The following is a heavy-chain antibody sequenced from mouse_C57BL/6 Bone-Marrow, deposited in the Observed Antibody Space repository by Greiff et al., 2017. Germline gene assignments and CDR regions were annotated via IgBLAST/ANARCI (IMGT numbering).Heavy chain of an antibody. CDR2: IYPGDGDT. Sequence: VKLVESGAELVKPGASVKISCKASGYAFSSYWMNWVKQRPGKGLEWIGQIYPGDGDTNYHGQFKGKATLTADKSSSTAYMQLSSLTSEYSAVYFCAREGYGLAAWFAYWGQGTLVTVAA. J-gene: IGHJ3*01. D-gene: IGHD2-14*01. CDR1: GYAFSSYW. V-gene: IGHV1-80*01. CDR3: AREGYGLAAWFAY.